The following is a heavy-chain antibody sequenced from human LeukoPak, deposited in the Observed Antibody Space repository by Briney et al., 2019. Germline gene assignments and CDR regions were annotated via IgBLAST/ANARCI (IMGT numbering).Heavy chain of an antibody. V-gene: IGHV4-39*07. CDR1: GGSISSSSYY. D-gene: IGHD6-13*01. CDR3: ASGIAAAGIDY. CDR2: IYYSGST. Sequence: PSETLSLTCTVSGGSISSSSYYWGWIRQPPGKGLEWIGSIYYSGSTYYNPSLKSRVTISVDTSKNQFSLKLSSVTAADTAVYYCASGIAAAGIDYWGQGTLVTVSS. J-gene: IGHJ4*02.